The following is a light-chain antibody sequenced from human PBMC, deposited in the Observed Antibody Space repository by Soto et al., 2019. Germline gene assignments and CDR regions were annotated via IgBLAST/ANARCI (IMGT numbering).Light chain of an antibody. J-gene: IGLJ2*01. V-gene: IGLV1-40*01. CDR2: GNS. CDR1: SSNIGAGYD. CDR3: QSYDSSLSGVV. Sequence: QSVLTQPPSVSGDPGQRVTISCTGSSSNIGAGYDVHWYQQLPGTAPILLIYGNSNRPSGVPDRFSGSKSGTSASLAITGLQAEDEADYYCQSYDSSLSGVVFGGGTKLTVL.